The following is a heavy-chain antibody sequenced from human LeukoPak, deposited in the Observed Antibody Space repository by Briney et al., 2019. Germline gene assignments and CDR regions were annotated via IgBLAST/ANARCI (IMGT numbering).Heavy chain of an antibody. D-gene: IGHD3-22*01. Sequence: GASVKVSCKASGYTFTSYDINWVRQAPGQGLEWMGWISAYNGNTNYAQKLQGRVTMTTDTSTSTAYMELRSLRSDDTAVYYCARFYASSALSDWYFDLWGRGTLVTVSS. J-gene: IGHJ2*01. CDR2: ISAYNGNT. CDR3: ARFYASSALSDWYFDL. V-gene: IGHV1-18*01. CDR1: GYTFTSYD.